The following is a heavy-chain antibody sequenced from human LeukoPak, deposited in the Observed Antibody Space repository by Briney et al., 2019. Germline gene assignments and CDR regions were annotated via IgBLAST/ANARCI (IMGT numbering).Heavy chain of an antibody. V-gene: IGHV3-30*18. D-gene: IGHD1-26*01. J-gene: IGHJ4*02. CDR2: ISYDGSNK. Sequence: PGGSLRLSCAGTGFSISDHHMHWVRQAPGKGLEWVAVISYDGSNKYYADSVKGRFTISRDNSKNTLYLQMNSLRAEDTAVYYCAKGPQIVGIVGVTYFDYWGQGTLVTVSS. CDR1: GFSISDHH. CDR3: AKGPQIVGIVGVTYFDY.